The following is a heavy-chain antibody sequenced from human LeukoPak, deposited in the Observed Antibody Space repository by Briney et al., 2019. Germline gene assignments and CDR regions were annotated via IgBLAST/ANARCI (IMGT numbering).Heavy chain of an antibody. D-gene: IGHD2-2*01. Sequence: GGSLRLSCAASGFTFSSYAMSWVRQAPGKGLEWVANIKQVGSEKYYVDSVKGRFTISRDNAKKSLYLQMNTLRAEDTAIYYCARDEGDCSSTSCPFYYFNYWGQGTLVTVSS. CDR2: IKQVGSEK. J-gene: IGHJ4*02. CDR1: GFTFSSYA. CDR3: ARDEGDCSSTSCPFYYFNY. V-gene: IGHV3-7*01.